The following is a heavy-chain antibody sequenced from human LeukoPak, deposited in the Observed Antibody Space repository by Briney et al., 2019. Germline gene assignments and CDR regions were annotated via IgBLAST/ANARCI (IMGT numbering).Heavy chain of an antibody. CDR3: AKSGVPDFDWPYSLDY. J-gene: IGHJ4*02. D-gene: IGHD3-9*01. V-gene: IGHV3-23*01. CDR2: ISGSGGST. Sequence: PGGSLRLSCAASGFTVSSNYMSWVRQAPGEGLEWVSAISGSGGSTYYADSVKGRFTISRDNSKNTLYMQMSSLRAEDTAVYYCAKSGVPDFDWPYSLDYWGQGTLVTVSS. CDR1: GFTVSSNY.